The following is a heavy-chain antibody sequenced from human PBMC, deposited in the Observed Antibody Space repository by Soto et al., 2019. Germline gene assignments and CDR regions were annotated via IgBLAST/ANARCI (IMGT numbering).Heavy chain of an antibody. Sequence: PGGSLRLSCAASGFTFSSYGMHWVRQAPGKGLEWVAVISYDGSNGYYADSVRGRFTISRDNSKNTLYLQMNSLRDEDTAVYYCAKSGKRFLEWLVSFDYWGQGTLVTVSS. CDR3: AKSGKRFLEWLVSFDY. CDR2: ISYDGSNG. J-gene: IGHJ4*02. D-gene: IGHD3-3*01. CDR1: GFTFSSYG. V-gene: IGHV3-30*18.